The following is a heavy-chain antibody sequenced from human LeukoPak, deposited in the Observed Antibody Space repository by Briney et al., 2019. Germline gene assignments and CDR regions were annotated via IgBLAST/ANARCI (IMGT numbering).Heavy chain of an antibody. V-gene: IGHV1-3*01. CDR3: ARGYCSSSSCYMDV. CDR2: IHAGNGNI. D-gene: IGHD2-2*01. Sequence: ASVKVSCKASGYTFTSYGISWVRQAPGQGLEWMGWIHAGNGNIKYSQKFQGRVTITGDTSASTAYMELSSLRSEDTAVYYCARGYCSSSSCYMDVWGQGTTVTISS. CDR1: GYTFTSYG. J-gene: IGHJ6*02.